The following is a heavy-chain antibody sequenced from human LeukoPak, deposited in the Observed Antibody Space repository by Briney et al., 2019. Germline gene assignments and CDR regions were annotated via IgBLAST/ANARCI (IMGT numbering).Heavy chain of an antibody. J-gene: IGHJ4*02. CDR1: GFTFSSFG. D-gene: IGHD3-10*01. V-gene: IGHV3-30*18. CDR2: ISYDGSNK. CDR3: AKDRGAMPRYFDY. Sequence: PGRSLRLSCAASGFTFSSFGMHWVRQAPGKGLEWVAVISYDGSNKYYADSVKGRFTISRDNSKNTVYLQMNSLRAEDTAVYYCAKDRGAMPRYFDYGGQGTLVTVSS.